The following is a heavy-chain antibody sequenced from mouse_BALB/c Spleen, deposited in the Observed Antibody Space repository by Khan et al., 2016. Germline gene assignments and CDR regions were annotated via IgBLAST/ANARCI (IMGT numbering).Heavy chain of an antibody. CDR2: INTNTGEP. CDR1: GYTFTNYG. D-gene: IGHD1-1*01. Sequence: IQLVQSGPELKKPGETVKISCKASGYTFTNYGMNWVKQAPGKGLKWMGWINTNTGEPTYAEEFKGRFAFSLETSASTAYLQINNLKNEDTATYFCAEEYYGSNWFAYWGQGTLVTVSA. CDR3: AEEYYGSNWFAY. J-gene: IGHJ3*01. V-gene: IGHV9-3*02.